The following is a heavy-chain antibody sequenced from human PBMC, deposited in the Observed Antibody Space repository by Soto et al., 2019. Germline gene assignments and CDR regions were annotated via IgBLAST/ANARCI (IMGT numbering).Heavy chain of an antibody. V-gene: IGHV4-59*01. CDR1: GGSISSYY. CDR2: IYDRGST. Sequence: QVQLQESGPGLVKPSETLSLTCTVSGGSISSYYWSWIRQPPGKRLEWIGYIYDRGSTNYNPSLKSRVTISVDPSKKQFPLKLSPLTAADTAMYYCARFNCYFDLWGRGTLVTVSS. CDR3: ARFNCYFDL. J-gene: IGHJ2*01.